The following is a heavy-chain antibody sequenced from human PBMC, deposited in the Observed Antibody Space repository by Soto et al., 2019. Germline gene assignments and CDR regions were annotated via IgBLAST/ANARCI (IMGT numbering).Heavy chain of an antibody. CDR1: GFTFTSSA. CDR3: AADATAWQQMVPSDY. CDR2: IVVGSGYT. D-gene: IGHD2-8*01. J-gene: IGHJ4*02. V-gene: IGHV1-58*01. Sequence: SVKVSCKASGFTFTSSAFQWVRQARGQRLEWIGWIVVGSGYTNYAQRFQDRVTLTRDMSTATTYMELSRLTSEDTAIYYCAADATAWQQMVPSDYWGQGTLVTVSS.